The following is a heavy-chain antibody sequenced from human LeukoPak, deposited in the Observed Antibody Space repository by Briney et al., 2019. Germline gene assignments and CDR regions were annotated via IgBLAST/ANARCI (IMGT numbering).Heavy chain of an antibody. J-gene: IGHJ4*02. Sequence: SETLSLTCTVSGGSISSSSDYWGWIRQPPGKGLEWIGSMSYSGSTFYNPSLKSRITIFVDTSKNQFSLKLNSVTAADTAVYYCARDPDFWSGYYNFDYWGQGTLVTVSS. V-gene: IGHV4-39*07. CDR3: ARDPDFWSGYYNFDY. D-gene: IGHD3-3*01. CDR1: GGSISSSSDY. CDR2: MSYSGST.